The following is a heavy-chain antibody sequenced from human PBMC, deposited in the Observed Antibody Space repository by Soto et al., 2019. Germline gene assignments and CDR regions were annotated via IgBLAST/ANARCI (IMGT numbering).Heavy chain of an antibody. CDR1: GFTISSNA. CDR2: ISDRGDTT. D-gene: IGHD1-1*01. V-gene: IGHV3-23*01. Sequence: PGGSLRLSCAASGFTISSNAMYWVRQAPGKGLEWVSGISDRGDTTHYADSVKGRFTVSRDTSKNTLYLQLNTLRADDTAVYYCVKDKPGTTSFDYWGQGTLVTVSS. CDR3: VKDKPGTTSFDY. J-gene: IGHJ4*02.